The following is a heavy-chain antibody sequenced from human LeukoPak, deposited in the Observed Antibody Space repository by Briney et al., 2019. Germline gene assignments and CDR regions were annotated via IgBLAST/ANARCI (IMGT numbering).Heavy chain of an antibody. Sequence: AAVKVSCKASGYTFTSYEINWVRQATGQGLELMGFMNPNSGNTGYAQKVYGRGTMPRKTSISTASMELTSLRPENTAVYYCARGRRDRKPLRLFWGQGSLVTVSS. CDR1: GYTFTSYE. V-gene: IGHV1-8*01. J-gene: IGHJ4*02. CDR2: MNPNSGNT. CDR3: ARGRRDRKPLRLF. D-gene: IGHD1-14*01.